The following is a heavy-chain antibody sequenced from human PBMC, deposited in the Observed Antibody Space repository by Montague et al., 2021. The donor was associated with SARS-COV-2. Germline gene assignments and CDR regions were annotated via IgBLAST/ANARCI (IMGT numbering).Heavy chain of an antibody. CDR2: TYYRSRWSN. V-gene: IGHV6-1*01. Sequence: CAISGDSVSSNRATWHWIRQSPSRGLEWLGRTYYRSRWSNDYAVSVRSRIIINPDTSTNQFSLRLSSVTPEDTAVYFCARERWAVGVSFDYWGQGTLVTASS. D-gene: IGHD1-26*01. J-gene: IGHJ4*02. CDR3: ARERWAVGVSFDY. CDR1: GDSVSSNRAT.